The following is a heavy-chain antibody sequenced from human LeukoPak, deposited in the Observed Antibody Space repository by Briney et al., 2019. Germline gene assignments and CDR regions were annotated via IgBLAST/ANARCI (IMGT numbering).Heavy chain of an antibody. CDR2: ISSSSSYI. D-gene: IGHD1-26*01. CDR3: ARAPVGATLYFDY. Sequence: GGSLRLSCAASGFTFSSYSMNWVRQAPGKGLEWVSSISSSSSYIYYADSVKGRFTISRDNAKNSLYLQMNSLRAEDTAVYYCARAPVGATLYFDYWGQGTLVTVFS. V-gene: IGHV3-21*01. CDR1: GFTFSSYS. J-gene: IGHJ4*02.